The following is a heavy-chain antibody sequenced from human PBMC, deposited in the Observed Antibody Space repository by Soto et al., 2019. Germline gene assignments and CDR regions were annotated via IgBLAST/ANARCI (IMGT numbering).Heavy chain of an antibody. Sequence: SETLSLTCTVSGGSISSSSYYWGWIRQPPGKGLEWIGSIYYSGSTYYNPSLKSRVTISVDTSKNQFSLKLSSVTAADTAVYYCARLSVRPYYFDYWGQGTLVTVSS. CDR3: ARLSVRPYYFDY. J-gene: IGHJ4*02. V-gene: IGHV4-39*01. CDR1: GGSISSSSYY. CDR2: IYYSGST. D-gene: IGHD6-25*01.